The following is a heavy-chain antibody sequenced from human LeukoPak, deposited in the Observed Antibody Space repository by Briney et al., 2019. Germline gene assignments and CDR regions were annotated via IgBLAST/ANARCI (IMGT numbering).Heavy chain of an antibody. D-gene: IGHD5-18*01. CDR1: GYTFTGYY. V-gene: IGHV1-8*03. CDR3: ARGPAWGYSSPYYFDY. CDR2: MNPNSGNT. Sequence: GASVKVSCKASGYTFTGYYMHWVRQAPGQGLEWMGWMNPNSGNTGYAQKFQGRVTITRNTSISTAYMELSSLRSEDTAVYYCARGPAWGYSSPYYFDYWGQGTLVTVSS. J-gene: IGHJ4*02.